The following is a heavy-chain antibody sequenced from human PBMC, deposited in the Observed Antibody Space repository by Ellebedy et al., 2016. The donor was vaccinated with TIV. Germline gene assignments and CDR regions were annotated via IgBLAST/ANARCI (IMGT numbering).Heavy chain of an antibody. CDR3: ASRAYGDNVRS. Sequence: GESLKISCAASGLTFRSYEMFWVRQAPGKGLECVSYITSSGSTVDYADSVKGRFTISRDNPRMSLFLQMNSLRAEDTAVYYCASRAYGDNVRSWGQGTLVTVSS. CDR1: GLTFRSYE. CDR2: ITSSGSTV. J-gene: IGHJ5*02. V-gene: IGHV3-48*03. D-gene: IGHD4-17*01.